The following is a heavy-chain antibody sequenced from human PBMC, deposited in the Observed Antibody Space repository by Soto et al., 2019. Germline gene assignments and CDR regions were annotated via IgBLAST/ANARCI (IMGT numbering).Heavy chain of an antibody. Sequence: QAQLVQSGAEVKKPGASVKVSCKASGYTFTSYDINWVRQAPRQGLEWLGWMDPNSGSTGYAQNFQGRVTMTRNISINTAHMELSSLRSEDTPVYYCARERKFDFWRKGLDVWGQGTTVTVSS. D-gene: IGHD3-3*01. V-gene: IGHV1-8*01. CDR3: ARERKFDFWRKGLDV. CDR1: GYTFTSYD. CDR2: MDPNSGST. J-gene: IGHJ6*02.